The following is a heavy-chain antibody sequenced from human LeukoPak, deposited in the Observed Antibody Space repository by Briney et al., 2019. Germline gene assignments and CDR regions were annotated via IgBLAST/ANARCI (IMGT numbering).Heavy chain of an antibody. CDR3: ARDLGGGSYPELFDF. CDR2: TSYDGSNK. J-gene: IGHJ4*02. Sequence: GGSLRLSCAASGFTFSSIGMNWVRQAPGKGLEWVAATSYDGSNKQYVDSVKGRFTISRDNSKNTLYLQMNSLRAEDTAVYYCARDLGGGSYPELFDFWGQGTLVTVSS. V-gene: IGHV3-30*03. D-gene: IGHD1-26*01. CDR1: GFTFSSIG.